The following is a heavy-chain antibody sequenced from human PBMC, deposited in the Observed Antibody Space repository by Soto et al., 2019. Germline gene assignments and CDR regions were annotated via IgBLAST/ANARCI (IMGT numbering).Heavy chain of an antibody. J-gene: IGHJ4*02. CDR1: GGSISGHY. Sequence: QVRLQESGPGLVKPSETLSLTCTVSGGSISGHYWSWIRQTPGKGLEWIAYIQYTGITNYNPSLMRRLTVLVVTYKYQCSLMLTSLTLADTADYYCAGVTPYYYVWGFAYWGQGPLVTVSS. CDR2: IQYTGIT. V-gene: IGHV4-59*11. D-gene: IGHD3-16*01. CDR3: AGVTPYYYVWGFAY.